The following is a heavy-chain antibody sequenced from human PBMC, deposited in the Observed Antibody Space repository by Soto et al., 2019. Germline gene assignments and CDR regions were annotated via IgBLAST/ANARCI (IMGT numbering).Heavy chain of an antibody. CDR1: GYTFSAYY. J-gene: IGHJ4*02. V-gene: IGHV1-2*02. D-gene: IGHD3-22*01. Sequence: VKVSCKTSGYTFSAYYMHWVRQAPGQGLEWMGWINPKSGGTLYAQKFQGRVTMTRDTSISTAYMELSRLRSDDTAVYYCARGGTFAYDTSGYSVYWGQGTLVTVSS. CDR2: INPKSGGT. CDR3: ARGGTFAYDTSGYSVY.